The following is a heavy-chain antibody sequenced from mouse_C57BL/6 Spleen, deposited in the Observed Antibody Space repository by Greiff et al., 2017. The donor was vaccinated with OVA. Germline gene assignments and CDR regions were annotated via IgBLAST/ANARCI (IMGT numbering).Heavy chain of an antibody. Sequence: VQLQESGPELVKPGASVKISCKASGYAFSSSWMNWVKQRPGKGLEWIGRIYPGDGDTNYNGKFKGKATLTADKSSSTAYMQLSSLTSEDSAVYFGARPLHYYGSSLPFDYWGQGTTLTVSS. D-gene: IGHD1-1*01. CDR3: ARPLHYYGSSLPFDY. CDR2: IYPGDGDT. V-gene: IGHV1-82*01. CDR1: GYAFSSSW. J-gene: IGHJ2*01.